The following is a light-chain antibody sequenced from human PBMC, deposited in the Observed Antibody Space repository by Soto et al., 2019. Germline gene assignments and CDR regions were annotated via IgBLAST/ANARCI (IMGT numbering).Light chain of an antibody. CDR3: QQYGSSPIT. CDR2: GAS. V-gene: IGKV3-20*01. Sequence: EIVLTQSPGTLSLSPGERATLSCRASQSVSRTYLAWYQQKPGQAPRLLIYGASTRATGIPDRFSGSGSGTDFTLTISRLEPEDFAVYYCQQYGSSPITFGQGTRLEIK. J-gene: IGKJ5*01. CDR1: QSVSRTY.